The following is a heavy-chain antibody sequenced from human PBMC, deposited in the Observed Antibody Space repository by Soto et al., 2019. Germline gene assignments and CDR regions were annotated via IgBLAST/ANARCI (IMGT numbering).Heavy chain of an antibody. CDR2: IYYSGST. CDR3: ARLHYYDSSGYTYYFDY. Sequence: QVQLQESGPGLVKPSQTLSLTCTVSGGSISSGGYYWSWIHQHPGKGLEWIGYIYYSGSTYYNPSLKSRVTISVDTSKNQFSLKLSSVTAADTAVYYCARLHYYDSSGYTYYFDYWGQGTLVTVSS. CDR1: GGSISSGGYY. J-gene: IGHJ4*02. D-gene: IGHD3-22*01. V-gene: IGHV4-31*03.